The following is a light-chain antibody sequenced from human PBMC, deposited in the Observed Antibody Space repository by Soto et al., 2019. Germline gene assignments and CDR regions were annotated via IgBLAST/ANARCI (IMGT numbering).Light chain of an antibody. CDR1: QSLLHSNGYNY. Sequence: DIVMTQSPLSLPVTPGESASISCRSSQSLLHSNGYNYLDWYLQKPGQSPQLLIYLGSNRASGVPDRFSGSGSGTDFTLKISRVEAEDVGVYYCMQALQAPLYTFGQGTKV. CDR3: MQALQAPLYT. CDR2: LGS. J-gene: IGKJ2*01. V-gene: IGKV2-28*01.